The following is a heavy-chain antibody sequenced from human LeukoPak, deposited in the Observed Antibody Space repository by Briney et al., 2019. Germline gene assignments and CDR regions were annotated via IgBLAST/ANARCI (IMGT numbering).Heavy chain of an antibody. J-gene: IGHJ4*02. CDR2: INPNSGGT. D-gene: IGHD6-13*01. Sequence: ASVKVSCKASGYTFTGYYMHWVRQAPGQGLEWMGWINPNSGGTDYAQKFQGRVTMTRDTSISTAYMELSRLRSDDTAVYYCARSLAAAGPFDYWGQGTLVTVSS. CDR3: ARSLAAAGPFDY. V-gene: IGHV1-2*02. CDR1: GYTFTGYY.